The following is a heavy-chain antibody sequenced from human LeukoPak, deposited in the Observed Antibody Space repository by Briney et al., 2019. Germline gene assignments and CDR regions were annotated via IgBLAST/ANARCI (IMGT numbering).Heavy chain of an antibody. CDR3: AKKEGGNCFDP. J-gene: IGHJ5*02. CDR2: ISTYNGHT. CDR1: GYMFTNYG. V-gene: IGHV1-18*01. D-gene: IGHD3-16*01. Sequence: ASVTVSCKASGYMFTNYGITWVRQAPGQGLEWIGWISTYNGHTKYAQKLQGRVTMTTDTSTTTAYMELTSLESDDTAVYYCAKKEGGNCFDPWGQGTLVTVSS.